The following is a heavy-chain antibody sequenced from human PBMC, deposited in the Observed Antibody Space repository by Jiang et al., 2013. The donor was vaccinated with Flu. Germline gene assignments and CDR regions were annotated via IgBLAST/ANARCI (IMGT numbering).Heavy chain of an antibody. CDR2: ISNNGGST. D-gene: IGHD1-26*01. Sequence: VQLVESGEGLVQPGGSLRLSCAASEFTFSNHVMHWVRQAPGKGLEYVSAISNNGGSTYYADSVKGRFTISRDNSKNTLYLQMGSLRPEDMAVYYCARSHSGNYFRFDAVDLVGPRD. V-gene: IGHV3-64*02. CDR3: ARSHSGNYFRFDAVDL. CDR1: EFTFSNHV. J-gene: IGHJ3*01.